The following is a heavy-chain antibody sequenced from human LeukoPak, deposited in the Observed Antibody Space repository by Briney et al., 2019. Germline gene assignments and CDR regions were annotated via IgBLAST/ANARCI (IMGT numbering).Heavy chain of an antibody. V-gene: IGHV3-30-3*01. J-gene: IGHJ6*02. CDR3: ARDTARYYYYYGMDV. D-gene: IGHD6-25*01. CDR2: ISYDGSNK. Sequence: GGSLRLSCAASGFTFDDYAMHWVRQAPGKGLEWVAVISYDGSNKYYADSVKGRFTISRDNSKNTLYLQMNSLRAEDTAVYYCARDTARYYYYYGMDVWGQGTTVTVSS. CDR1: GFTFDDYA.